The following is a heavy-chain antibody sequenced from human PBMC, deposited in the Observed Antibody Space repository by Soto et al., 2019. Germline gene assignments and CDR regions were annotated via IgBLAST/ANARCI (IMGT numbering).Heavy chain of an antibody. D-gene: IGHD3-22*01. J-gene: IGHJ4*02. CDR3: AREMYSSARDY. Sequence: PSETLSLTCTVSGGSISSYFWSWIRQPPGKGLEWIGYIYYRGSTNYNPSLKSRVTISIDTSKNQFSLKLSSVTAADTAMYYCAREMYSSARDYWGQGTLVTVSS. CDR1: GGSISSYF. CDR2: IYYRGST. V-gene: IGHV4-59*01.